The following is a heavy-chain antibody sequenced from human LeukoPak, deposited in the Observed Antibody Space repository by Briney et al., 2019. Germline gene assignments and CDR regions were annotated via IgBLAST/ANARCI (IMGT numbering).Heavy chain of an antibody. CDR3: ARGKGYVWGSYRYFDY. D-gene: IGHD3-16*02. Sequence: PSETLSLTCAVYGGSFSGYYWSWIRQPPGKGLEWIGEINHSGSTNYNPSLKSRVTISVDTSKNQFSLKLSSVTAADTAVYYCARGKGYVWGSYRYFDYWGQGTLVTVYS. CDR2: INHSGST. CDR1: GGSFSGYY. V-gene: IGHV4-34*01. J-gene: IGHJ4*02.